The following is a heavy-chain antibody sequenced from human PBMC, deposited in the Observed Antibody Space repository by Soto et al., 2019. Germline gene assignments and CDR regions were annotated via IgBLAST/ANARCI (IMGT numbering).Heavy chain of an antibody. CDR3: ARPDNYFFYMDV. J-gene: IGHJ6*03. Sequence: SETLSLTCNVSGGCISSHYWSWIRQPPGKGLEWIGYIYYTGSTNYNPSLKSRVSISVDTSNNQFSLRLRSVTAADTAVYYCARPDNYFFYMDVWGKGTTVTVSS. CDR2: IYYTGST. CDR1: GGCISSHY. V-gene: IGHV4-59*08.